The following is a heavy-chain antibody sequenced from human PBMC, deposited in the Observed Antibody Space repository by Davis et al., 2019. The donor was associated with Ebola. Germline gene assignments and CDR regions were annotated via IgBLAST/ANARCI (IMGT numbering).Heavy chain of an antibody. J-gene: IGHJ4*02. CDR2: ISSSSSTI. CDR1: GFTFSSYS. CDR3: ARGQGAAAGD. D-gene: IGHD6-13*01. Sequence: LSLTCAASGFTFSSYSMNWVRQAPGKGLEWVSYISSSSSTIYYADSVKGRFTISRDNAKNSLYLQMNSLRAEDTAVYYCARGQGAAAGDWGQGTLVTVSS. V-gene: IGHV3-48*04.